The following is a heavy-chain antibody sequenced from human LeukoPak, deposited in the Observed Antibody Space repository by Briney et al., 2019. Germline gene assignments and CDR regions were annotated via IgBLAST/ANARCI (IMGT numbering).Heavy chain of an antibody. CDR3: ARGPSAMKSGVDYFDY. V-gene: IGHV4-34*01. D-gene: IGHD5-18*01. J-gene: IGHJ4*02. CDR2: INQSGTT. CDR1: GGSFSGSFSGYY. Sequence: SETLSLTCAVYGGSFSGSFSGYYWSWIRQPPGKGLEWIGEINQSGTTNYNPSLKSRVTISVDTSKNQFSLKLSSVTAADTAVYYCARGPSAMKSGVDYFDYWGQGTLVTVSS.